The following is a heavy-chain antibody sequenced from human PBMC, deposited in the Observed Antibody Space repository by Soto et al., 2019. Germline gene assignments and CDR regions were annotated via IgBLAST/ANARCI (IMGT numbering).Heavy chain of an antibody. J-gene: IGHJ4*02. CDR1: GLTFSSYA. Sequence: EVQLLESGGGLVQPGGSLRLSCAASGLTFSSYAMSWVRQAPGKWLEWVSIISGSGGTTSYADSVKGRFTISRANSKNTLSLQMNSLRDEDAALYYCAKVTSNWRGGLDQWGQGTLVTVSS. CDR3: AKVTSNWRGGLDQ. V-gene: IGHV3-23*01. CDR2: ISGSGGTT. D-gene: IGHD2-2*01.